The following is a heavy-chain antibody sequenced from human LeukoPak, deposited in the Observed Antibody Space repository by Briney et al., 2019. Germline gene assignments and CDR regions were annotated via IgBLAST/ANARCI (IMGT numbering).Heavy chain of an antibody. CDR2: IKEDGSEK. D-gene: IGHD1-26*01. V-gene: IGHV3-7*05. CDR1: GFTFSSYS. CDR3: ARLIVGLTNWFDP. Sequence: PGGSLRLSCAASGFTFSSYSMSWVRQAPGKGLEWVANIKEDGSEKYYVDSVKGRFSISRDNAKNSLNLQMNSLRAEDTAVYYCARLIVGLTNWFDPWGQGTLLTVSS. J-gene: IGHJ5*02.